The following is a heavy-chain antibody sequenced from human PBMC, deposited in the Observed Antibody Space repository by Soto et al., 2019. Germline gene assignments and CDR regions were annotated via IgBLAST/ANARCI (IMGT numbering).Heavy chain of an antibody. CDR1: GFTFSSFG. CDR3: ARGYLVGSGSVLDY. D-gene: IGHD3-10*01. J-gene: IGHJ4*02. Sequence: VQLVESGGGVVQPGRSLRLSCAASGFTFSSFGMRWVRQAPGKGLEWVAVKWNDGSKEYYVDSVKGRFTISRDNSKNTLSLHMNSLRAEDTGVYYCARGYLVGSGSVLDYWGQGTLVTVSS. V-gene: IGHV3-33*01. CDR2: KWNDGSKE.